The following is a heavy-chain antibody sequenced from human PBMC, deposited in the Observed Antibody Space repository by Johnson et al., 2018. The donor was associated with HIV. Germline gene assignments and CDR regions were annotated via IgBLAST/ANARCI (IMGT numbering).Heavy chain of an antibody. CDR1: GFTFSRCG. V-gene: IGHV3-30*03. D-gene: IGHD1-26*01. CDR2: ISYDGSNK. J-gene: IGHJ3*02. Sequence: QVQLVESGGGLVKPGGSLRLSCAASGFTFSRCGMHWVRQAPGKGLEWVALISYDGSNKYYADSVKGRFTISRDNSKNTLFLQMNGLRAEDTAVYHCARDRIVGADYDAFDIWGQGTMVTVSS. CDR3: ARDRIVGADYDAFDI.